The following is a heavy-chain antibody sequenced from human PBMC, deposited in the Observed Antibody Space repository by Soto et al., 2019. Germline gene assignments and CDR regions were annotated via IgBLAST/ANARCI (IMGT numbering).Heavy chain of an antibody. CDR3: ARERRVVADQAYYYYGMDV. CDR1: GYTFTSYG. D-gene: IGHD2-15*01. CDR2: ISAYNGNT. V-gene: IGHV1-18*01. J-gene: IGHJ6*02. Sequence: ASVKVSCKASGYTFTSYGISWVRQAPGQGLEWMGWISAYNGNTNYAQKLQGRVTMTTDTSTSTAYMELRSLRSDDTAVYYCARERRVVADQAYYYYGMDVWGQGTTVTVSS.